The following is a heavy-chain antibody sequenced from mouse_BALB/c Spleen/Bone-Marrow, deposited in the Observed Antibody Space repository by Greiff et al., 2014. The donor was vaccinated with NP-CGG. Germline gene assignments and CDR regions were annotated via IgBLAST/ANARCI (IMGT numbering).Heavy chain of an antibody. Sequence: QVHVKQSGAELVRPGTSVKVSCKASGYAFTNYLIEWVKQRPGQGLEWIGVINPGSGGTNYNEKFKGKATLTADKSSSTAYMQLSSLTSDDSAVYFCARSEGNYADYWSQGTTLTVSS. CDR3: ARSEGNYADY. CDR1: GYAFTNYL. D-gene: IGHD2-1*01. J-gene: IGHJ2*01. CDR2: INPGSGGT. V-gene: IGHV1-54*01.